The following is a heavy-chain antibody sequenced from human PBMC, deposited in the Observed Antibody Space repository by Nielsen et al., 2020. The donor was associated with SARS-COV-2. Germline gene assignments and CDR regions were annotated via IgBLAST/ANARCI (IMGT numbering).Heavy chain of an antibody. V-gene: IGHV3-64*01. Sequence: GGSLRLSCAASGFTLSDYAIQWVRQAPGKGLEYVATIKSQSHGSSTSYISSVRGRFTISRDNSKNILYLQMDSLRAEDMAVYYCARDGGRRTMFGVNHRVRKDAFDIWGQGTMVTVSS. CDR2: IKSQSHGSST. D-gene: IGHD3-3*01. J-gene: IGHJ3*02. CDR3: ARDGGRRTMFGVNHRVRKDAFDI. CDR1: GFTLSDYA.